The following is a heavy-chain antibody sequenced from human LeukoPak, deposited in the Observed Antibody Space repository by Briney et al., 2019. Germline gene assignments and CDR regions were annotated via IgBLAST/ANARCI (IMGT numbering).Heavy chain of an antibody. V-gene: IGHV4-39*01. CDR3: ARQSTAMGTFDY. Sequence: PSETLSLTYTVSGGSISTSSYYWGWIRQPPGKGLEWIGSIYYSGNTYYNPSLKSRGTISVDTSKNQFSLKLSSVTAADTAVYYCARQSTAMGTFDYWGQGTLVPVSS. D-gene: IGHD5-18*01. CDR1: GGSISTSSYY. CDR2: IYYSGNT. J-gene: IGHJ4*02.